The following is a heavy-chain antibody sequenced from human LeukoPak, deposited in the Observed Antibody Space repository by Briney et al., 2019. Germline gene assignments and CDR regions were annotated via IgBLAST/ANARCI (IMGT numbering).Heavy chain of an antibody. V-gene: IGHV3-30*09. J-gene: IGHJ4*02. CDR3: ARDAGGLGLDY. CDR1: GFTFSSYA. CDR2: ISYDGSNK. Sequence: GGSLRLSCAASGFTFSSYAMHWVRQAPGKGLEWVAVISYDGSNKYYADSVKGRFAISRDNSKNTLYLQMNSLRAEDTAVYYCARDAGGLGLDYWGQGTLVTVSS. D-gene: IGHD3-16*01.